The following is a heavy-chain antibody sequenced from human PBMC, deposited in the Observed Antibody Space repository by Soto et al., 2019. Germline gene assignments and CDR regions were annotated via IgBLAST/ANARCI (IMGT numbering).Heavy chain of an antibody. D-gene: IGHD7-27*01. CDR1: GFIFNNYW. J-gene: IGHJ4*02. CDR2: INSDGSST. V-gene: IGHV3-74*01. CDR3: ASSLLTPFDY. Sequence: EVQLVESGGGLVQPGGSLRLSCAASGFIFNNYWMHWVRQAPGKGLVWVLRINSDGSSTSYADSVKGRLTISRDNAKNTLYLQMNSLRAEDTAVYYCASSLLTPFDYWGQGTLVTVSS.